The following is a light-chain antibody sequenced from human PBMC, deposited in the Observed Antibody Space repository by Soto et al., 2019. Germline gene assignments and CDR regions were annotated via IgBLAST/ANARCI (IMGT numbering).Light chain of an antibody. CDR3: QQYNSYSRT. J-gene: IGKJ1*01. V-gene: IGKV1-5*01. CDR1: QSLSGW. CDR2: DAF. Sequence: DIQLTQTPSTLSASIGDRVTITCRASQSLSGWLAWYQQTPGKAPKLLISDAFRLESGVPSRFRGNGSGKEFTLTISSLQPDDFATYYCQQYNSYSRTFGQGNKVDIK.